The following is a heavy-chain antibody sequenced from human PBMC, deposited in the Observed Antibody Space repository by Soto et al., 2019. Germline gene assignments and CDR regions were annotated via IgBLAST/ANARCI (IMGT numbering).Heavy chain of an antibody. CDR3: VRDYRSFPDF. CDR1: GYSFTRYG. J-gene: IGHJ4*02. CDR2: ISPFNGNT. V-gene: IGHV1-18*01. Sequence: GASVKVSCKTSGYSFTRYGLSWVRQAPGQGLEWMGWISPFNGNTNYAHNFRGKITMTTDTSTNTAYLEVRSLTYDDTAVYFCVRDYRSFPDFWGQGTLVIVSS. D-gene: IGHD2-15*01.